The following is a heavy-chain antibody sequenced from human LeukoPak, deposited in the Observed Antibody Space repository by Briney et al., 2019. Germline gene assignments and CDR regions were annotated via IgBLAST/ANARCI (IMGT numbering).Heavy chain of an antibody. Sequence: SETLSLTCTVSGASLSSGGYYWTWIRHHPGKGLEWIGYIYYTGTTYYNPSLKSRVSIAIDTSKNQLSLRLTSVTAADTAVYYCVRYCTGLSCGMDVWGQGTTVTVSS. V-gene: IGHV4-31*03. D-gene: IGHD2-8*02. CDR1: GASLSSGGYY. CDR2: IYYTGTT. CDR3: VRYCTGLSCGMDV. J-gene: IGHJ6*02.